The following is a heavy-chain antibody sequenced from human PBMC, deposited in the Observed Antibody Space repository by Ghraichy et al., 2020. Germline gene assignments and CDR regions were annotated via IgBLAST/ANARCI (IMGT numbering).Heavy chain of an antibody. CDR3: ARLRTSNYYDTSGYYYPDY. J-gene: IGHJ4*02. CDR2: IYYKGTT. CDR1: GDSISGNY. V-gene: IGHV4-59*08. D-gene: IGHD3-22*01. Sequence: SETLSLTCSVSGDSISGNYWSWIRQAPGKGKEWIAYIYYKGTTTYNPSLESRATISADSSRSQISLKLTSVTAADTAVYYCARLRTSNYYDTSGYYYPDYWGQGTLVTVSS.